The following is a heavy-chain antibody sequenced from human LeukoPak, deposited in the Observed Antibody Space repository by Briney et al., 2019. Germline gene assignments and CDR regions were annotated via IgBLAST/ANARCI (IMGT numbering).Heavy chain of an antibody. V-gene: IGHV1-69*06. J-gene: IGHJ3*02. CDR3: ARGGYYYDSSGSTRERAFDI. CDR2: IIPIFGTA. Sequence: GASVKVSCKAPGGTFSSYAISWVRQAPGQGLEWMGGIIPIFGTANYAQKFQGRVTITADKSTSTAYMELSSLRSEDTAVYYCARGGYYYDSSGSTRERAFDIWGQGTMVTVSS. D-gene: IGHD3-22*01. CDR1: GGTFSSYA.